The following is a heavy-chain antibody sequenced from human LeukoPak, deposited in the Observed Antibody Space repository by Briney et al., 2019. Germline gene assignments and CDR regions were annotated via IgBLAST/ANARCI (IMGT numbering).Heavy chain of an antibody. J-gene: IGHJ6*02. CDR1: GFTVSSNY. V-gene: IGHV3-53*01. CDR3: ARDPRYCSSTSCSIYYYYGMDV. D-gene: IGHD2-2*01. CDR2: IYSGGST. Sequence: GGSLRLSCAASGFTVSSNYMSWVRQAPGKGLEWVSVIYSGGSTYYADSVKGRFTISRDNSKNTLYLQMNSLRAEDTAVYYCARDPRYCSSTSCSIYYYYGMDVWGQGTTVTVSS.